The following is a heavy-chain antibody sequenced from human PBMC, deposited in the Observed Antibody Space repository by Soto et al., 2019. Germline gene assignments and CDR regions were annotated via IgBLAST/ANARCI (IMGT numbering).Heavy chain of an antibody. J-gene: IGHJ4*02. CDR2: ISSTTNYI. CDR1: GFTLTRYS. CDR3: TRESEDLTSNFDY. Sequence: GGSLRLSCAASGFTLTRYSMNWVRQAPGKGLEWVSSISSTTNYIYYADSMKGRFTVSSDNAKNSEYLEMNSLSAEDTAVYYCTRESEDLTSNFDYWGQGTLVTVSS. V-gene: IGHV3-21*01.